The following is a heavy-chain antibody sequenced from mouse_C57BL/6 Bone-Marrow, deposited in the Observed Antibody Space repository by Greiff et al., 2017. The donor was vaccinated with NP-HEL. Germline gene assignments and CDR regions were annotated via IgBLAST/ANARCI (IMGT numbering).Heavy chain of an antibody. CDR2: IRSKSNNYAT. V-gene: IGHV10-1*01. CDR1: GFSFNTYA. Sequence: VQLKESGGGLVQPKGSLKLSCAASGFSFNTYAMNWVRQAPGKGVEWVARIRSKSNNYATYYADSVKDRFTISRDDSESMLYLQMNNSKTEDTAMYYCVPGGSGPFAYWGQGTLVTVSA. CDR3: VPGGSGPFAY. D-gene: IGHD3-2*02. J-gene: IGHJ3*01.